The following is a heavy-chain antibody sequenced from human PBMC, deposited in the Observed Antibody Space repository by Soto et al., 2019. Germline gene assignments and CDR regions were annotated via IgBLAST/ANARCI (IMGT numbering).Heavy chain of an antibody. CDR1: GGSISSGDYY. D-gene: IGHD3-9*01. CDR2: IYYSGST. CDR3: ARDLYYDILTGYSYSYYGIDV. Sequence: SETLSLTCTVSGGSISSGDYYWSWIRQPPGKGLEWIGYIYYSGSTYYNPSLKSRVTISVDTSKNQFSLKLSSVTAADTAVYYCARDLYYDILTGYSYSYYGIDVWGQGTTVTVSS. J-gene: IGHJ6*02. V-gene: IGHV4-30-4*01.